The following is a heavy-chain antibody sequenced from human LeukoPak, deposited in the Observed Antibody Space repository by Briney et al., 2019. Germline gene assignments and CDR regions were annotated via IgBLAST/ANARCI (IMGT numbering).Heavy chain of an antibody. CDR3: ASSGSADY. J-gene: IGHJ4*02. CDR1: GFTFSNYG. CDR2: VRSDGDIK. D-gene: IGHD2-15*01. V-gene: IGHV3-30*02. Sequence: GGSLRLSCAASGFTFSNYGMHWVRQAPGKGLEWVAFVRSDGDIKYYADSVKGRFTISRDNSRTTLYLQMNSLRAEDTAVYYCASSGSADYWGQGTLVTVSS.